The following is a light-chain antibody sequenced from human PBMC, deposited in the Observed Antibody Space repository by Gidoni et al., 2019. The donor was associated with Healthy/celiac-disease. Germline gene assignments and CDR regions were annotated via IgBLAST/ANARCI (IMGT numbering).Light chain of an antibody. J-gene: IGKJ3*01. CDR3: QQRSNWPPFT. CDR1: QSVSSY. V-gene: IGKV3-11*01. CDR2: DAS. Sequence: EIVLTQSPATLSLSPGERATLSCRASQSVSSYLAWYQQKPGQAPRLLIYDASNRATGIPARFSGSGSGTDFPLIISSLEPEDFAVYYCQQRSNWPPFTFGPGTKVDIK.